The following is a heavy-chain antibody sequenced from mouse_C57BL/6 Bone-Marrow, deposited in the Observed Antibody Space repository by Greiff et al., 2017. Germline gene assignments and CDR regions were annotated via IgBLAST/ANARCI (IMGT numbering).Heavy chain of an antibody. CDR3: SEDSAVYYCALGDGYDPYWYFDV. Sequence: VQLQQSGPELPRPWASVKISCQAFYTFSRRVHFAIRDTNYWMQWVKQRPGQGLEWIGAIYPGNGDTSYNQKFKGKATLTADKSSSTAYMQLSSLTSEDSAVYYCALGDGYDPYWYFDVWGTGTTVTVSA. D-gene: IGHD2-2*01. CDR1: YTFSRRVH. V-gene: IGHV1-87*01. J-gene: IGHJ1*03. CDR2: GQGLEWIG.